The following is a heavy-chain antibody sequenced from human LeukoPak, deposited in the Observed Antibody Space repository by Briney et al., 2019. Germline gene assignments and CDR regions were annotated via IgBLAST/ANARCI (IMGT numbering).Heavy chain of an antibody. CDR1: GYTFTSYG. D-gene: IGHD6-19*01. CDR3: ARDLAVAGTGLGNWFDP. Sequence: VASVKVSRKASGYTFTSYGISWVRQAPGQGLEWMGWISAYNGNTNYAQKLQGRVTMTTDTSTSTAYMELRSLRSDDTAVYYCARDLAVAGTGLGNWFDPWGQGTLVTVSS. V-gene: IGHV1-18*01. CDR2: ISAYNGNT. J-gene: IGHJ5*02.